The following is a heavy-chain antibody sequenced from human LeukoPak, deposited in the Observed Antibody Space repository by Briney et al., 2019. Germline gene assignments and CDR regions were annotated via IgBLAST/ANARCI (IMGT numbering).Heavy chain of an antibody. CDR1: GFTFSSYW. CDR3: AREGVYYDSSGYQTDY. D-gene: IGHD3-22*01. J-gene: IGHJ4*02. CDR2: INSDGSST. Sequence: GGSLRLSCAASGFTFSSYWMHWVRQAPGKGLVWVSRINSDGSSTSYADSVKGRFTISRDNAKDTLYLQMNSLRAEDTAVYYCAREGVYYDSSGYQTDYWGQGTLVTVSS. V-gene: IGHV3-74*01.